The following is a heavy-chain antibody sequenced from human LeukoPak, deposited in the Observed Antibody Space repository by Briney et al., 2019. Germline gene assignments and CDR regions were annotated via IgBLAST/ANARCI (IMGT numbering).Heavy chain of an antibody. CDR1: GFTFSGYW. Sequence: PGGSLRLSCAASGFTFSGYWMSWVRQAPGKGLEWVANIKQDGSEKYYVDSVKGRFTISRDNAKNSLYLQMNSLRAEDTAVYYCARGYGNYGYWGQGTLVTVSS. J-gene: IGHJ4*02. V-gene: IGHV3-7*01. CDR3: ARGYGNYGY. D-gene: IGHD4-11*01. CDR2: IKQDGSEK.